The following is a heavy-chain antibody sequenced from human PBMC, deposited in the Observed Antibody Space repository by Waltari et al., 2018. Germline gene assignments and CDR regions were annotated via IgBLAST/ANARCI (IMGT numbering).Heavy chain of an antibody. J-gene: IGHJ6*03. CDR1: GGTFSSYA. Sequence: QVQLVQSGAEVKKPGSSVKVSCKASGGTFSSYAFSWVRQAPGQGLEWMGGIIPIFGTANYAQKFQGRVTITADESTSTAYMELSSLRSEDTAVYYCARVPDPSYYYYYMDVWGKGTTVTVSS. CDR2: IIPIFGTA. CDR3: ARVPDPSYYYYYMDV. D-gene: IGHD2-2*01. V-gene: IGHV1-69*01.